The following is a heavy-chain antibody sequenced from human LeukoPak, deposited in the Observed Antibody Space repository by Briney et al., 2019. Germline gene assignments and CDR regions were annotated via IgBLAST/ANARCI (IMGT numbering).Heavy chain of an antibody. D-gene: IGHD2-2*01. Sequence: SETLSLACAVYGGSFSGYYWSWIRQPPGKGLEWIGEINHSGSTNYNPSLKSRVTISVDTSKNQFSLKLSSVTAADAAVYYCARATSSTSPMGAFDIWGQGTMVTVSS. J-gene: IGHJ3*02. CDR1: GGSFSGYY. CDR2: INHSGST. CDR3: ARATSSTSPMGAFDI. V-gene: IGHV4-34*01.